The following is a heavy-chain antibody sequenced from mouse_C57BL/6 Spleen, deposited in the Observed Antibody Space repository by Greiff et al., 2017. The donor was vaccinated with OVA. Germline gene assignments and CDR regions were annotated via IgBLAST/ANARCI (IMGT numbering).Heavy chain of an antibody. Sequence: VQLQQPGAELVKPGASVKVSCKASGYTFTSYWMRWVRQRPGQGLEWLGRIHPSDSATNYNQKFTSKATLTVDKSSSTAYMQLSSLTSEDSAVCYCAIEEYYGSSYDYWGQGTTLTVSS. CDR1: GYTFTSYW. J-gene: IGHJ2*01. V-gene: IGHV1-74*01. CDR2: IHPSDSAT. D-gene: IGHD1-1*01. CDR3: AIEEYYGSSYDY.